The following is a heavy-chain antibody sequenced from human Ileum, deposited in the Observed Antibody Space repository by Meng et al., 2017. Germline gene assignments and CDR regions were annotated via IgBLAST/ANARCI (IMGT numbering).Heavy chain of an antibody. Sequence: QGQLQESAPGLLKPPGTLSRTCAVSGGSISTSDWWSWVRQPPGKGLEWIGEIHHSGSTNYNPSLKSRVTISVDKSKNQFSLKLNSVTAADTAVYYCAREWSGSYRHFDYWGQGTLVTVSS. CDR1: GGSISTSDW. CDR2: IHHSGST. J-gene: IGHJ4*02. D-gene: IGHD1-26*01. V-gene: IGHV4-4*03. CDR3: AREWSGSYRHFDY.